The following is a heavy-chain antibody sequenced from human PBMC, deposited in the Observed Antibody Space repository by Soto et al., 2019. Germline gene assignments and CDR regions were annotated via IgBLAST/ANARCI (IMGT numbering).Heavy chain of an antibody. Sequence: PSETLSLTCAVSGYSISSGYYWGWIRQPPGKGLEWIGSIYHSGSTYYNPSLKSRVTISVDTSKNQFSLKLSSVTAADTAVYYCARSTTYYYDSIGYYSLGYFDYWGQGTLVTVSS. CDR3: ARSTTYYYDSIGYYSLGYFDY. V-gene: IGHV4-38-2*01. D-gene: IGHD3-22*01. J-gene: IGHJ4*02. CDR1: GYSISSGYY. CDR2: IYHSGST.